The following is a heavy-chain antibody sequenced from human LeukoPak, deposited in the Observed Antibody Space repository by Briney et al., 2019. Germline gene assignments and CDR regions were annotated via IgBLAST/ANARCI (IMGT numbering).Heavy chain of an antibody. D-gene: IGHD3-10*01. CDR1: GFSISNGYY. CDR3: ARRGFGELFSSLDF. V-gene: IGHV4-38-2*02. J-gene: IGHJ4*02. Sequence: SETLSLTCTVSGFSISNGYYWGWIRQPPGKGLEWLGTIYHSGTSYYNPSLKSRITISVDTSRNQFSLKLSSLTAADTAVYYCARRGFGELFSSLDFWGQGPLVTVSS. CDR2: IYHSGTS.